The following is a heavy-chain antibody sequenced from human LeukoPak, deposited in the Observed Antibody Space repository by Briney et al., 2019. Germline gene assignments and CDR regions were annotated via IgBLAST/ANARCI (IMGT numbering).Heavy chain of an antibody. CDR2: INPSGGST. CDR3: ARVDSSLDAFDI. J-gene: IGHJ3*02. CDR1: GYTFTGYY. D-gene: IGHD6-6*01. Sequence: ASVKVSCNASGYTFTGYYMHWVRQAPGQGLEWMGIINPSGGSTSYAQKFQGRVTMTRDTSTSTVYMELSSLRSEDTAVYYCARVDSSLDAFDIWGQGTMVTVSS. V-gene: IGHV1-46*01.